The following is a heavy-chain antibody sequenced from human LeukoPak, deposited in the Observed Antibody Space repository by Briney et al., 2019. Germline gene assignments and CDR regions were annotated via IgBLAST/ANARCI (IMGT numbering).Heavy chain of an antibody. V-gene: IGHV3-23*01. CDR1: GFTFGHYG. D-gene: IGHD3-16*01. Sequence: GGSLRLSCAASGFTFGHYGMNWVRQAPGKGLEWVSGISGGGGSTYNAGSVKGRFTISRDISKNTLYLQMNNLRAEDTAVYYCAKAGGNWVSHFDSWGQGTLVTVSS. CDR3: AKAGGNWVSHFDS. CDR2: ISGGGGST. J-gene: IGHJ4*02.